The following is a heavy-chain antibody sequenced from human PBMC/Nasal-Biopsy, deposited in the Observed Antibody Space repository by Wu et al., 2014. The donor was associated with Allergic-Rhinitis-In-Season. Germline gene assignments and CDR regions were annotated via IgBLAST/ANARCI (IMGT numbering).Heavy chain of an antibody. CDR3: AKGGSGSTRNYYMDV. J-gene: IGHJ6*03. CDR1: GFTFSSYA. CDR2: ISGSGGST. D-gene: IGHD1-26*01. V-gene: IGHV3-23*01. Sequence: LRLSCAASGFTFSSYAMSWVRQAPGKGLEWVSAISGSGGSTYYADSVKGRFTISRDNSKNTLYLQMNSLRAEDTAIYYCAKGGSGSTRNYYMDVWGKGTTVSVSS.